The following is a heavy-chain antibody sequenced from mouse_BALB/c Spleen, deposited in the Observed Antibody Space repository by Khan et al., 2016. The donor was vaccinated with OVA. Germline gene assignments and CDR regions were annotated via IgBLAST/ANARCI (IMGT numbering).Heavy chain of an antibody. J-gene: IGHJ1*01. V-gene: IGHV3-2*02. CDR3: ARRAYYANWYFDV. Sequence: EVKLLESGPGLVKPSQSLSLTCTVTGYSITSDYAWNWIRQFPGNKLEWMGYISYSGSTSYNPSLKSRISITRDTSKNQFFLQWNSVTTGDTATYYCARRAYYANWYFDVWGAGTTVTGSS. D-gene: IGHD1-1*02. CDR2: ISYSGST. CDR1: GYSITSDYA.